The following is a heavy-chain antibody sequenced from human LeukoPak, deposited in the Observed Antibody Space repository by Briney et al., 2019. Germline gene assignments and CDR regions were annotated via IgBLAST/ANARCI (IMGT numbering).Heavy chain of an antibody. J-gene: IGHJ4*02. V-gene: IGHV3-23*01. CDR2: IRADAVTT. CDR1: VFIFSHHG. Sequence: PGGSLRLSCATSVFIFSHHGMNWVRQAPGKGLEWVSGIRADAVTTYYADSVKGRFIISRDNSKNTVYLQMNSLSAEDAAVYYCVKDDGWVQYANWGQGTLVTVSS. CDR3: VKDDGWVQYAN. D-gene: IGHD5-24*01.